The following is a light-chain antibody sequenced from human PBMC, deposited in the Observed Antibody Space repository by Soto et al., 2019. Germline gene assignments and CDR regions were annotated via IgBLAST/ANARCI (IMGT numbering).Light chain of an antibody. CDR2: GAS. CDR3: QQYNNWPLWT. J-gene: IGKJ1*01. CDR1: QSVSSN. V-gene: IGKV3-15*01. Sequence: TMMTQSPATLSVSPGERVTLSCRSSQSVSSNLAWYQHKLGQAPRLLIYGASNRATGIPARFSGSGSGTEFTLTISSLQSEDFAIYYCQQYNNWPLWTFGQGTKVDIK.